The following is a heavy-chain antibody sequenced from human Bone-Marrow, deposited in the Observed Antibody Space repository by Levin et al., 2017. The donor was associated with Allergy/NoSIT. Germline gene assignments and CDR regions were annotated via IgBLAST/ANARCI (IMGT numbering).Heavy chain of an antibody. J-gene: IGHJ4*02. D-gene: IGHD3-22*01. V-gene: IGHV3-74*01. CDR1: GFTFSSYW. CDR3: ARDANRDSSGYYHGLYYFDY. Sequence: HAGGSLRLSCAASGFTFSSYWMHWVRQAPGKGLVWVSRIKSDGSSTSHADSVKGRFTISRDNAKNTLYLQMNSLRAEDTAVYYCARDANRDSSGYYHGLYYFDYWGQGTLVTVSS. CDR2: IKSDGSST.